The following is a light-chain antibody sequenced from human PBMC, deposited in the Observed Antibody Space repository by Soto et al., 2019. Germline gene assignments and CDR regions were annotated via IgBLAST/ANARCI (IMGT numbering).Light chain of an antibody. J-gene: IGKJ1*01. Sequence: DIQMTQSPSTLSGSVGDRFTMTSRASQTISSWLAWYQQKPGKAPKLLIYKASTLKSGVPSRFSGSGSGTEFTLTISSLQPDDFATYYCQHYNSYSEAFGQGTKVDI. CDR1: QTISSW. CDR2: KAS. CDR3: QHYNSYSEA. V-gene: IGKV1-5*03.